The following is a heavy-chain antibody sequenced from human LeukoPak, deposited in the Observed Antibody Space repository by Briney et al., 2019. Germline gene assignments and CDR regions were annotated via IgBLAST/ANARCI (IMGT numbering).Heavy chain of an antibody. Sequence: GGSLRLSCAASGFTFSSYSMNWVRQAPGKGLEWVSYISDSSNYVYYAASVKGRFTISRDNAKNSLYLQMNSLRAEDTAVYYCARVPGLYCSGGSCYSRASRWGQGTLVTVSS. CDR3: ARVPGLYCSGGSCYSRASR. D-gene: IGHD2-15*01. J-gene: IGHJ4*02. CDR2: ISDSSNYV. V-gene: IGHV3-21*01. CDR1: GFTFSSYS.